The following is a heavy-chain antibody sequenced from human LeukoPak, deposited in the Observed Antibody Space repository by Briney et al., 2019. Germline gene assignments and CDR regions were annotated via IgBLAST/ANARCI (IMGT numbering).Heavy chain of an antibody. V-gene: IGHV3-23*01. D-gene: IGHD1-26*01. CDR2: ISGSGGST. J-gene: IGHJ3*02. CDR1: GFTFSSYA. CDR3: AKTAGYSESYGAFDI. Sequence: PGGSLRLSCAASGFTFSSYAMSWVRQAPGKGLEWVSAISGSGGSTYYADSVKGWFTISRDNSKNTLYLQLNSLRAEDTAVYYCAKTAGYSESYGAFDIWGQGTMVTVSS.